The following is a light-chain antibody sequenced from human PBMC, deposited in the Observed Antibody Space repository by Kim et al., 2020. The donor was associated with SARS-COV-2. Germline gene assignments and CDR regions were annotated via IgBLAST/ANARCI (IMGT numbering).Light chain of an antibody. CDR3: KQYYSTPLT. Sequence: DIVMTQSPDSLAVSLGERATINCKSSQSVLYSSNNKNYLAWYQQKPGQPPKLLIYWASTRESGVPDRFSGSGSGTDFTLTISSLQAEDVAVYYCKQYYSTPLTFGQGNKVDIK. CDR2: WAS. V-gene: IGKV4-1*01. J-gene: IGKJ1*01. CDR1: QSVLYSSNNKNY.